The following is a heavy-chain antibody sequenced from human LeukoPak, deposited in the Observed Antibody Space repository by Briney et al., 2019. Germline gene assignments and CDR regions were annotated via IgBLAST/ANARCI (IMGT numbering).Heavy chain of an antibody. V-gene: IGHV4-4*07. CDR2: IYTSGST. J-gene: IGHJ6*02. Sequence: SETLSLTCTVSGGSFSNYYWSWIRQPAGKGLEWIGRIYTSGSTNYNPSVKSRGTMSVDTSNNQFSLKLTSVTAADTAVYYCAGQPPQYYGMDVWGQGTTVTVSS. CDR1: GGSFSNYY. D-gene: IGHD1-14*01. CDR3: AGQPPQYYGMDV.